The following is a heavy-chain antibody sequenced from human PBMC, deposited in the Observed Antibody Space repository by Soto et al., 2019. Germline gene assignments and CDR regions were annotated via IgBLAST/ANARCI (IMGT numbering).Heavy chain of an antibody. Sequence: QVQLVQSGAEVKKPGSSVKVSCKASGGTFSSYAISWVRQAPGQGLEWMGGIIPIFGTANYAQKFQGRGTITADESTSTAYMELSSLRSEDTAVYYCARSRVTYYYDRRAFDIWGQGTMVTVSS. CDR1: GGTFSSYA. V-gene: IGHV1-69*01. D-gene: IGHD3-22*01. CDR2: IIPIFGTA. CDR3: ARSRVTYYYDRRAFDI. J-gene: IGHJ3*02.